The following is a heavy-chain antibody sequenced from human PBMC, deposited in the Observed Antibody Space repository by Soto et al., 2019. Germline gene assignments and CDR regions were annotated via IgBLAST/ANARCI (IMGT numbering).Heavy chain of an antibody. CDR1: GGSISSGGYY. Sequence: PSETLSLTCTVSGGSISSGGYYWSWIRQHPGKGLEWIGYIYYSGSTYYNPSLKSRVTISVDTSKNQFSLKLSSVTAADTAVYYCARDRVRRTIVATNHHFDYWGQGTLVTVSS. CDR2: IYYSGST. V-gene: IGHV4-31*03. CDR3: ARDRVRRTIVATNHHFDY. J-gene: IGHJ4*02. D-gene: IGHD5-12*01.